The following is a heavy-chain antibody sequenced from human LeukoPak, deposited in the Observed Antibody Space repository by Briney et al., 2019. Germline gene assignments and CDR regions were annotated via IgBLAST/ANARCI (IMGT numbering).Heavy chain of an antibody. V-gene: IGHV4-34*01. CDR3: ARRTSIRVGGAFDI. CDR1: GGSFSGYY. Sequence: PSETLSLTCAAYGGSFSGYYWSWIRQPPGKGLEWIGEINHSGSTNYNPSLKSRVTISVDTSKNQFSLELSPVTAADTAVYHCARRTSIRVGGAFDIWGQGTMVTVSS. D-gene: IGHD1-26*01. J-gene: IGHJ3*02. CDR2: INHSGST.